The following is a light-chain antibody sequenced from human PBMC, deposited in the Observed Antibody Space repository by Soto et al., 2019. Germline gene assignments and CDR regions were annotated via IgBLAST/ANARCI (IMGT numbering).Light chain of an antibody. CDR2: EVN. V-gene: IGLV2-8*01. CDR1: SSDVGGYNY. J-gene: IGLJ1*01. Sequence: HSVLTQPPSASGSPGQSVGISCTGTSSDVGGYNYVSWYQQHPGKAPKLMIYEVNKRPSGVPDRFSGSKSGNTASLTVSGLQAEDEADYYCSSYAGSSNVFGTGSKLTGL. CDR3: SSYAGSSNV.